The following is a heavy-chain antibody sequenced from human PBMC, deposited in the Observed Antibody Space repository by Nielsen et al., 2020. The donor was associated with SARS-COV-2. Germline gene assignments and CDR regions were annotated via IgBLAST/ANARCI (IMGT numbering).Heavy chain of an antibody. CDR3: ARSEMATTHYFDY. J-gene: IGHJ4*02. CDR2: IYPGDSDT. D-gene: IGHD5-24*01. V-gene: IGHV5-51*01. CDR1: GYSFTSYW. Sequence: KVSCKGSGYSFTSYWIGWVRQMPGKGLEWMGIIYPGDSDTRYSPSFQGQVTISADKSISTAYLQWSSPKASDTAMYYCARSEMATTHYFDYWGQGTLVTVSS.